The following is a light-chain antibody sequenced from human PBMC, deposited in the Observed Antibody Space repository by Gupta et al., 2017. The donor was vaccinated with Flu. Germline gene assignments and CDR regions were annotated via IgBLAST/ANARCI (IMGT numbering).Light chain of an antibody. CDR2: WAS. J-gene: IGKJ1*01. CDR3: QQYYATASWT. Sequence: DIEMTQSPDSLAVSLGERATINCRSSRSVLYNSNNKNYLAWYQQKPGQPPKLLIYWASTRESGVPDRFSGSGSGTDFTLTISSLQAEDVAVYYCQQYYATASWTFGQGTKVEIK. CDR1: RSVLYNSNNKNY. V-gene: IGKV4-1*01.